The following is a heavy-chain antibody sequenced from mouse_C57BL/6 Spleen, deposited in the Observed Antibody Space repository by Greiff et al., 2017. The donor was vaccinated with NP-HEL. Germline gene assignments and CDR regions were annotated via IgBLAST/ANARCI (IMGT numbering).Heavy chain of an antibody. D-gene: IGHD1-1*01. CDR1: GFTFSSYG. J-gene: IGHJ4*01. Sequence: DVKLQESGGDLVKPGGSLKLSCAASGFTFSSYGMSWVRQTPDKRLEWVATISSGGSYTYYPDSVKGRFTISRDNAKNTLYLQMSSLKSEDTAMYYCARQDYGLYYAMDYWGQGTSVTVSS. CDR2: ISSGGSYT. CDR3: ARQDYGLYYAMDY. V-gene: IGHV5-6*02.